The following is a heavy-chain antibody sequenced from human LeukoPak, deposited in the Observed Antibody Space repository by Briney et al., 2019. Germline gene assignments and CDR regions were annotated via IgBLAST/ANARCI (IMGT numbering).Heavy chain of an antibody. Sequence: SETLSLTCTVSGGSISSYYWSWIRQPAGKGLEWIGRIYTSGSTNYNPSLKSRVTMSADTSKNQFSLKLSSVTAADTAVYYCASQAYYYGSGKSDYWGQGTLVTVSS. V-gene: IGHV4-4*07. D-gene: IGHD3-10*01. CDR2: IYTSGST. CDR1: GGSISSYY. CDR3: ASQAYYYGSGKSDY. J-gene: IGHJ4*02.